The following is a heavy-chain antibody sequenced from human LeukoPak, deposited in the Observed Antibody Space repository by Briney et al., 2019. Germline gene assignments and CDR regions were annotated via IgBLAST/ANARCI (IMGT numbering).Heavy chain of an antibody. Sequence: SETLSLTCTVSGGSISPYYWSWIRQPPGKGLEWIGYIFHNGNTNYNPSVKSRVTILVDRSKNQFSLKLSSVTAADTAVYYCVRKAANSGAFDVWALGTMVTVSS. CDR3: VRKAANSGAFDV. V-gene: IGHV4-4*09. D-gene: IGHD6-25*01. CDR2: IFHNGNT. CDR1: GGSISPYY. J-gene: IGHJ3*01.